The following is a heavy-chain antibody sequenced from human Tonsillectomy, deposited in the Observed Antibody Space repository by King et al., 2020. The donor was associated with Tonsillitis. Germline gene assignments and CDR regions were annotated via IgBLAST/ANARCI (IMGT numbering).Heavy chain of an antibody. CDR1: GFTFSSYD. V-gene: IGHV3-30*18. Sequence: VQLVESGGGVVQPGRSLRLSCVASGFTFSSYDIHWVRQAPGKGLEWVAVISYDGRNKYYADSVKGRFTISRDNSKNTLYLQMNSLIAEDTAVYNCAKEGRSTIYGMDVWGQGTTVTVSS. CDR3: AKEGRSTIYGMDV. J-gene: IGHJ6*02. D-gene: IGHD2-2*01. CDR2: ISYDGRNK.